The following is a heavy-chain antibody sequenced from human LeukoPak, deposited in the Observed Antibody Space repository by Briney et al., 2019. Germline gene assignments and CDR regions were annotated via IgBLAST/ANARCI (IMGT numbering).Heavy chain of an antibody. D-gene: IGHD1-14*01. CDR1: GFTFSSYG. CDR3: AKVPYHEAFDP. Sequence: GGSLRLSCAASGFTFSSYGMHWVRQAPGKGLEWVAVISYDGSNKYYADSVKGRFTISRDNSKNTLYLQMNSLRAEDTAVYYCAKVPYHEAFDPWGQGTLVTVSS. CDR2: ISYDGSNK. V-gene: IGHV3-30*18. J-gene: IGHJ5*02.